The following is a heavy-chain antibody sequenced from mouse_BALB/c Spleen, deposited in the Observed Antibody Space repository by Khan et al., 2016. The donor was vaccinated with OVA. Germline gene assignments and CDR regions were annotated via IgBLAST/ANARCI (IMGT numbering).Heavy chain of an antibody. CDR3: ASRTAPFAY. J-gene: IGHJ3*01. D-gene: IGHD4-1*01. CDR2: IHYSGST. CDR1: GYSITSGYS. V-gene: IGHV3-1*02. Sequence: EVQLIESGPDLVKPSQSLSITCTVTGYSITSGYSWHWIRQFPGNKLEWMGYIHYSGSTNYNTSLKSRIFITRDTSKHQFFLQLNSVTTEDTATCYCASRTAPFAYWGQGTLVTVSA.